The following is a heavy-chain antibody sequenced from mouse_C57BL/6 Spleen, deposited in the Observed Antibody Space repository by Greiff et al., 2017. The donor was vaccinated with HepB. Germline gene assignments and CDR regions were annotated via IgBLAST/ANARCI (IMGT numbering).Heavy chain of an antibody. D-gene: IGHD2-3*01. CDR2: ISSGSSTI. V-gene: IGHV5-17*01. CDR3: ARPGDGYLYYAMDY. J-gene: IGHJ4*01. CDR1: GFTFSDYG. Sequence: EVQGVESGGGLVKPGGSLKLSCAASGFTFSDYGMHWVRQAPEKGLEWVAYISSGSSTIYYADTVKGRFTISRDNAKNTLFLQMTSLRSEDTAMYYCARPGDGYLYYAMDYWGQGTSVTVSS.